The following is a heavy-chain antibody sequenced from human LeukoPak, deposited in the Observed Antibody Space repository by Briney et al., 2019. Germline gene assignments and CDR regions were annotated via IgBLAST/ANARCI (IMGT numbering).Heavy chain of an antibody. CDR1: GGSISSGDYY. D-gene: IGHD1-26*01. J-gene: IGHJ4*02. CDR2: IYYSGST. Sequence: SQTLSLTCTVSGGSISSGDYYWSWIRQPPGKGLEWIGYIYYSGSTYYNPSLKSRVTISVDTSKNQFSLKLSSVTAAVTAVYYCARGKGGSYPYYFDYWGQGTLVTVSS. CDR3: ARGKGGSYPYYFDY. V-gene: IGHV4-30-4*08.